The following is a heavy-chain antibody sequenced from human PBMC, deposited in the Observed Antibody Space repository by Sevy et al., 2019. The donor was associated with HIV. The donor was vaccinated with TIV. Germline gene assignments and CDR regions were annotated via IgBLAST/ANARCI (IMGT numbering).Heavy chain of an antibody. CDR2: ISSSSSTI. D-gene: IGHD1-26*01. CDR1: GFTFSDYS. V-gene: IGHV3-48*02. Sequence: GGSLRLSCAASGFTFSDYSMNWVRQAPGKGLEWCSYISSSSSTIYYADSVKGRFTISRDNAKDSLYPQMNSLRDEDPAVSFCARERGQSGSYYVFDFWGQGTLVTVSS. CDR3: ARERGQSGSYYVFDF. J-gene: IGHJ4*02.